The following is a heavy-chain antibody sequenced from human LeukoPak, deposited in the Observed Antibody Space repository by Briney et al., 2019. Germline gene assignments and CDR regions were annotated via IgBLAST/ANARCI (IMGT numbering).Heavy chain of an antibody. CDR2: IYTSGST. CDR1: GGSISSYY. Sequence: SETLSLTCTVSGGSISSYYWSWIRQPPGEGLEWIGYIYTSGSTNYNPSLKSRVTISVDTSKNQFSLKLSSVTAADTAVYYCARRYSSSSFYYYYMDVWGKGTTVTVSS. D-gene: IGHD6-6*01. CDR3: ARRYSSSSFYYYYMDV. J-gene: IGHJ6*03. V-gene: IGHV4-4*09.